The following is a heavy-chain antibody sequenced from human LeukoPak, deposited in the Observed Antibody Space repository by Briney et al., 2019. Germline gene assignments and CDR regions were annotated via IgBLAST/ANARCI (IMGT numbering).Heavy chain of an antibody. CDR3: AKDPVAYYYDSSGAGDYFDY. J-gene: IGHJ4*02. Sequence: GGSLRLPCAASGFTFSSYAMSWVRQAPGKGLEWVSAISGSGGSTYYADSVKGRFTISRDNSKNTLYLQMNSLRAEDTAVYYCAKDPVAYYYDSSGAGDYFDYWGQGTLVTVSP. D-gene: IGHD3-22*01. CDR1: GFTFSSYA. CDR2: ISGSGGST. V-gene: IGHV3-23*01.